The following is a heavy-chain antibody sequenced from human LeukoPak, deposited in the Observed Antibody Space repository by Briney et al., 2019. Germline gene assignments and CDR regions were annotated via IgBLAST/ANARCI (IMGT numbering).Heavy chain of an antibody. CDR3: AREEERGARNDAFNI. D-gene: IGHD1-26*01. CDR1: GDSVSSNSAA. V-gene: IGHV6-1*01. Sequence: SQTLSLTFAISGDSVSSNSAAWNWIRQSPSRGLEWLGRTYYRSKWYNNYAVSVKSRITIRPDTSKNQFSLQLNSVTPEDTAVYYCAREEERGARNDAFNIWGQGTMVTVSS. J-gene: IGHJ3*02. CDR2: TYYRSKWYN.